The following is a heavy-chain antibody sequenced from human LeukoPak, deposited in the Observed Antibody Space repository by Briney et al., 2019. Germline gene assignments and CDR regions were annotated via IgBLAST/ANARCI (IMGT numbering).Heavy chain of an antibody. Sequence: PSETLSLTCTVSGGSISSYYWSWIRQPPGKGLEWIGYIYNSGSTNYNPSLKSRVTISVDTSKNQFSLKLSSVTAADTAVYYCVSGYEAPFDYWGQGTLVTVSS. J-gene: IGHJ4*02. D-gene: IGHD5-12*01. CDR1: GGSISSYY. CDR3: VSGYEAPFDY. CDR2: IYNSGST. V-gene: IGHV4-59*12.